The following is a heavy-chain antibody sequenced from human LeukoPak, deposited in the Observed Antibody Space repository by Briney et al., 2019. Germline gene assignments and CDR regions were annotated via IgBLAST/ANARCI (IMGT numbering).Heavy chain of an antibody. J-gene: IGHJ6*02. V-gene: IGHV1-18*01. CDR1: GYTFTTYG. CDR2: ISAYKGNT. D-gene: IGHD3-22*01. CDR3: ARQHSSGYYSPHYYYGMDV. Sequence: ASVKVSCKASGYTFTTYGISWVRQAPGQGLEWMGWISAYKGNTNYVQKLQGRVTMTTETSTSTAYMELRSLRSDDTAVYYCARQHSSGYYSPHYYYGMDVWGQGTTVTVSS.